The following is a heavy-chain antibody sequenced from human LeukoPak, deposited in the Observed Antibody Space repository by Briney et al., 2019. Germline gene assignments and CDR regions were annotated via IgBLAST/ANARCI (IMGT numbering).Heavy chain of an antibody. CDR1: GGSISSGGYS. CDR2: INHGGRT. V-gene: IGHV4-30-2*01. D-gene: IGHD3-22*01. CDR3: ARVTGYMIEDYFDY. J-gene: IGHJ4*02. Sequence: PSETLSLTCAVSGGSISSGGYSWSWIRQPPGKGLEWIGEINHGGRTKYNPSLKSRVTISIDTSKNQFSLKLRSVTAADTAVYYCARVTGYMIEDYFDYWGQGTLVTVSS.